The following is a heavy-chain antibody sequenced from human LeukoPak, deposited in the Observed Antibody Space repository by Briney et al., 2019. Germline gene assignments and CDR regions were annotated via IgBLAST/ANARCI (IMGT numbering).Heavy chain of an antibody. CDR3: ARGRAEYYYGSGSYFWFDP. CDR1: GYSISSGYY. Sequence: SETLSLTCTVSGYSISSGYYWGWIRQPPGKGLEWIGSIYYGGSTYYNPSLKSRVTISRDTSKNQFSLKVSSVNVADTAVYYCARGRAEYYYGSGSYFWFDPWGQGTLVTVSS. V-gene: IGHV4-38-2*02. J-gene: IGHJ5*02. CDR2: IYYGGST. D-gene: IGHD3-10*01.